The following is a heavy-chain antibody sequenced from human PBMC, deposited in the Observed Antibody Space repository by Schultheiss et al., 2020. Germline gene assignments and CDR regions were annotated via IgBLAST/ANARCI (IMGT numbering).Heavy chain of an antibody. V-gene: IGHV3-23*01. CDR3: ATSYYYGSGKFDP. D-gene: IGHD3-10*01. J-gene: IGHJ5*02. CDR2: ISASGAST. Sequence: GESLKISCAASGFTVSSNYMSWVRQAPGKGLEWVSTISASGASTYYADSVKGRFTISRDNSKHTLSLQMNSLRAEDTAVYYCATSYYYGSGKFDPWGQGTLVTVSS. CDR1: GFTVSSNY.